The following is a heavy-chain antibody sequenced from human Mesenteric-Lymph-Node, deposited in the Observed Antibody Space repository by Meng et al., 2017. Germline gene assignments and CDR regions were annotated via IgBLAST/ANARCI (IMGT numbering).Heavy chain of an antibody. CDR2: VYHRGDT. Sequence: QVQLQESVQGLVKPSATLYLTCTVSGDSISSDIWWSWVRQPPGKGLEWIGEVYHRGDTNYNPSLKSRVVISVDRSKNQFSLNLSSVTAADTAVYYCGRDQGRQLINHWGQGTLVTVSS. J-gene: IGHJ4*02. CDR1: GDSISSDIW. V-gene: IGHV4-4*02. CDR3: GRDQGRQLINH. D-gene: IGHD1-1*01.